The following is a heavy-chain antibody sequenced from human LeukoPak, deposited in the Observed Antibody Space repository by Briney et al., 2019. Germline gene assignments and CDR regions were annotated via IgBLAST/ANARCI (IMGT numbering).Heavy chain of an antibody. Sequence: PSETLSLTCAVYGGSFSGYYWSWIRQPPGKGLEWIGEINHSGSTNYNPSLKSRVTISVDTSKNQFSLKLSSVTAADTAVYYCARVRRSGGIFDYWGRGTLVTVSS. CDR2: INHSGST. V-gene: IGHV4-34*01. D-gene: IGHD2-15*01. J-gene: IGHJ4*02. CDR1: GGSFSGYY. CDR3: ARVRRSGGIFDY.